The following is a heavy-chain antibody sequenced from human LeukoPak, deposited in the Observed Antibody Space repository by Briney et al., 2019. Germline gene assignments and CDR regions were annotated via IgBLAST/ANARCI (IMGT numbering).Heavy chain of an antibody. CDR1: GASISSGSYY. D-gene: IGHD5-18*01. Sequence: PSETLSLTCTVSGASISSGSYYWNWIRQPAGKGLEWIGRIYTSGSTNYNPSLKSRVTISVDTSKNQFSLKLSSVAAADTAVYYCATLGYSYGTDYWGQGTLVTVSS. CDR3: ATLGYSYGTDY. CDR2: IYTSGST. J-gene: IGHJ4*02. V-gene: IGHV4-61*02.